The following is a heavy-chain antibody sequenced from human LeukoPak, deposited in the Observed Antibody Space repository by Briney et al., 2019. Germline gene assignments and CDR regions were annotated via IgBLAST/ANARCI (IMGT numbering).Heavy chain of an antibody. CDR1: GFIFRNYW. D-gene: IGHD3-16*02. CDR2: IKEDGSEK. J-gene: IGHJ5*02. Sequence: GGSLRLSCAASGFIFRNYWMSWVRQAPGKGLEWVANIKEDGSEKYYVESVKGRFTIFRDNAKNSLYLQMSSLRAEDTAVYYCARGVIIRGRRDPWGQGTLVTVSS. V-gene: IGHV3-7*01. CDR3: ARGVIIRGRRDP.